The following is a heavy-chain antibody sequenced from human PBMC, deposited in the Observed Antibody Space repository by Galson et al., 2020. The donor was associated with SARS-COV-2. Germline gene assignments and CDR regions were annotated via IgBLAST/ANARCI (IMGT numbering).Heavy chain of an antibody. J-gene: IGHJ5*02. Sequence: ASVKVSCKVSGYTLTQLSMHWVRQAPGKGLEWMGGFDPEDGETIYAQKFQGRVTMTEDTSTDTAYMELSSLRSEDTAVYYCATAWYNWNYGGGGHFDPWGQGTLVTVSS. CDR2: FDPEDGET. CDR1: GYTLTQLS. V-gene: IGHV1-24*01. D-gene: IGHD1-7*01. CDR3: ATAWYNWNYGGGGHFDP.